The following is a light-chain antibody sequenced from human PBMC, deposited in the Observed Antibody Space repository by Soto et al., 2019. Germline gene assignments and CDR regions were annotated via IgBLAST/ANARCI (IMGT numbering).Light chain of an antibody. Sequence: DIQMTQSPYSVSASVGDRVTITCRASQGIRNALSWYQQKPGKAPKRLIYAASSLQSGVPSRFSGSGSGTEFTLTISSLQPEDFAPYYWLQYDSYSPAFGQGTKLEIK. CDR1: QGIRNA. CDR3: LQYDSYSPA. J-gene: IGKJ2*01. CDR2: AAS. V-gene: IGKV1-17*01.